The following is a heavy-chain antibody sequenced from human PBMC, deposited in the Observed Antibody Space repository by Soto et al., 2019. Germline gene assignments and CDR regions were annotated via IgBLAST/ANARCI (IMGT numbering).Heavy chain of an antibody. CDR3: ARDHGGFEYTNPLGRYRDV. CDR2: ISSVSGYI. D-gene: IGHD3-16*01. Sequence: GGSLRLSCAASGFPFSVYSMNWVRLTPGKGLEWVSSISSVSGYIYYADSVRGRFTISRDSAKNSLYLQMNSLRVEDTAVYYCARDHGGFEYTNPLGRYRDVWGKGTRVTVSS. V-gene: IGHV3-21*01. J-gene: IGHJ6*03. CDR1: GFPFSVYS.